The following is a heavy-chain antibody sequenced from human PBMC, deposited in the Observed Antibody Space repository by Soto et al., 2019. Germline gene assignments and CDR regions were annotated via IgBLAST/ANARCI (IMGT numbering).Heavy chain of an antibody. D-gene: IGHD3-9*01. J-gene: IGHJ4*02. Sequence: QVQLQESGPGLVKPSQTLTLTCTVSGGSISSGGYYWSWIRQHPGKGLEWIGHISDSGNTYYNPSLKSRVTISVDTSKNHFSLNMSAVTAADTAVSYCARTTFYDIFTAYYSLFDYWGQGTLVTVSS. CDR1: GGSISSGGYY. V-gene: IGHV4-31*03. CDR3: ARTTFYDIFTAYYSLFDY. CDR2: ISDSGNT.